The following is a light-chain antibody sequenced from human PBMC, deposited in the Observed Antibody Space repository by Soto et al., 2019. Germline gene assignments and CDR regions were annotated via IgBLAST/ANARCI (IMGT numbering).Light chain of an antibody. V-gene: IGKV1-9*01. CDR2: AAS. CDR3: QQLNTYLSLT. Sequence: DIHLTQSPAFLSASVGDRVSITCRASQGISSYLAWYQQKPGKAPKLLIYAASTSQSGVPSRFSGSGSGTEFTLTISSLQPEDFATYYCQQLNTYLSLTFGGGTKVEIK. CDR1: QGISSY. J-gene: IGKJ4*01.